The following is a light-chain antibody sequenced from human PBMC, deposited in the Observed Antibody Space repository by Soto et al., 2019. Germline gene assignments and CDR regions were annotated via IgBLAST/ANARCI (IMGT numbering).Light chain of an antibody. J-gene: IGLJ3*02. Sequence: QSALTQPPSASGSPGQSVTISCTGTSSDVGGYNFVSWYQQHPGKVPRLIIYDVTKRPSGVPNRFSGSKSGNTASLIVSGRQDEDEADYYCSSYAGANIVMFGGGTKLTVL. CDR1: SSDVGGYNF. CDR3: SSYAGANIVM. V-gene: IGLV2-8*01. CDR2: DVT.